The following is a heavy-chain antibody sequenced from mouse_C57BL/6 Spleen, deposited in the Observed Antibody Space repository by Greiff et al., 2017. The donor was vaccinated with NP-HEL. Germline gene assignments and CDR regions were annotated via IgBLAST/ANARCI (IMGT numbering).Heavy chain of an antibody. J-gene: IGHJ3*01. D-gene: IGHD1-1*01. V-gene: IGHV1-52*01. CDR2: IDPSDSET. CDR1: GYTFTSYW. Sequence: QVQLQRPGAELVRPGSSVKLSCKASGYTFTSYWMHWVKQRPIQGLEWIGNIDPSDSETHYNQKFKDKATLTVDKSSSTAYMQLSSLTSEDSAVYYCAREYYGSSYGFAYWGQGTLVTVSA. CDR3: AREYYGSSYGFAY.